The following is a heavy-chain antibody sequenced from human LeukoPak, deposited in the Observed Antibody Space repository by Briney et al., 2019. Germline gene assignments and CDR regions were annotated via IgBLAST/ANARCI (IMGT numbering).Heavy chain of an antibody. V-gene: IGHV4-39*07. J-gene: IGHJ3*02. D-gene: IGHD5-18*01. CDR3: ARWIQLWLRVHDAFDI. CDR2: IYYSGST. CDR1: GGSISSSSYY. Sequence: PSETLSLTCTVSGGSISSSSYYWGWIRQPPGKGLEWIGSIYYSGSTYYNPSLKSRVTISVDTSKNQFSLKLSSVTAADTAVYYCARWIQLWLRVHDAFDIWGQGTMVTVSS.